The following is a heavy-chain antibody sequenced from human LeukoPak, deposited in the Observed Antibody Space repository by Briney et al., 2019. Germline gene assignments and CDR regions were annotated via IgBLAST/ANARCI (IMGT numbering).Heavy chain of an antibody. V-gene: IGHV3-7*01. CDR2: IKQDGSEK. CDR3: ASYYYDSSVLFDY. D-gene: IGHD3-22*01. CDR1: GFTFSSYW. J-gene: IGHJ4*02. Sequence: QTGGSLRLSCAASGFTFSSYWMSWVRQAPGKGLEWVANIKQDGSEKYYVDSVKGRFTISRDNAKNSLYLQMNSLGAEDTAVYYCASYYYDSSVLFDYWGQGTLVTVSS.